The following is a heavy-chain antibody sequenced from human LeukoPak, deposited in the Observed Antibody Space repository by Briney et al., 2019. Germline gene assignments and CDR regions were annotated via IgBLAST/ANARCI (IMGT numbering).Heavy chain of an antibody. CDR1: GFTFSTYG. CDR2: ILFDGNNK. D-gene: IGHD6-13*01. Sequence: GRSLRLSCAASGFTFSTYGMHWARQAPGKGLEWVAVILFDGNNKYYADSVRGRFTISRDNSKNTLYLQMNSLRDEDTAVYYCAKDAEHSSGWYPGNWGQGTLVIVSS. CDR3: AKDAEHSSGWYPGN. J-gene: IGHJ4*02. V-gene: IGHV3-30*18.